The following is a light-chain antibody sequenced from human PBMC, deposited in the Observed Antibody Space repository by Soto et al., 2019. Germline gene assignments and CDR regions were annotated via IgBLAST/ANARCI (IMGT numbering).Light chain of an antibody. CDR1: SSDVGAYNY. CDR2: GVT. J-gene: IGLJ1*01. V-gene: IGLV2-14*01. Sequence: QSALTQPAPVSGSPGQSITISCTGTSSDVGAYNYVSWYQQYPGKAPKLMIYGVTNRPSGVSNRFSGSKTGNTASLTISGLQAEDEADYYCFSHRGGDSHVFGTGTKLTVL. CDR3: FSHRGGDSHV.